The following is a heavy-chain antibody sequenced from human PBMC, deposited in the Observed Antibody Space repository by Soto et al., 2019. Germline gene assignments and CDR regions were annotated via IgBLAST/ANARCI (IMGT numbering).Heavy chain of an antibody. D-gene: IGHD6-13*01. Sequence: EVQLLESGGGLVQPGGPLRLSCAASGFTFSTYAMSWVRQAPGRGLEWVLAISGRGVSTYYADSVKGPFTISRDNSKHTLYLQMNSLRAEDTAVYYCAKDEEYSSSWSGYYGMDVWGQGTTVTVSS. CDR1: GFTFSTYA. CDR2: ISGRGVST. CDR3: AKDEEYSSSWSGYYGMDV. V-gene: IGHV3-23*01. J-gene: IGHJ6*02.